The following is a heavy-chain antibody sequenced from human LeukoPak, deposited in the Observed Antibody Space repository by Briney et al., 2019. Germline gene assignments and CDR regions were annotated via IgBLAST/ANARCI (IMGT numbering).Heavy chain of an antibody. V-gene: IGHV4-34*01. Sequence: PSETLSLTCAVYGGSSSGYYWSWIRQPPGKGLEWIGEINHSGSTNYNPSLKSRVTISVDTSKNQFSLKMTSVTAADTAVYYCARHTYARPFDFWGQGTLVTVSS. CDR2: INHSGST. CDR1: GGSSSGYY. CDR3: ARHTYARPFDF. D-gene: IGHD6-6*01. J-gene: IGHJ4*02.